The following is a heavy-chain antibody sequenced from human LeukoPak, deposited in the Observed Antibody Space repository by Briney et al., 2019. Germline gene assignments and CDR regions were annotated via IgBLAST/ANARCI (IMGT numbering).Heavy chain of an antibody. Sequence: GASVTVSCTASGYTFTSYDINWVRQATGQGLEWMGWMNPNSGNTGYAQKFQGRVTMTRNTSISTAYMELSSLRSEDTAVYYCARSSTTVVTPGGYWGQGTLVTVSS. CDR3: ARSSTTVVTPGGY. D-gene: IGHD4-23*01. CDR1: GYTFTSYD. J-gene: IGHJ4*02. CDR2: MNPNSGNT. V-gene: IGHV1-8*01.